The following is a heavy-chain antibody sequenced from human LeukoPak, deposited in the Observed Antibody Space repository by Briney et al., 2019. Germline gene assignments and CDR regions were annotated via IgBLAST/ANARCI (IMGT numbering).Heavy chain of an antibody. CDR2: ISWNSGSI. CDR1: GFTFDDYA. CDR3: AKDPGDC. Sequence: PGGSLRLSCAASGFTFDDYAMHWVRQAPGKGLEWVSGISWNSGSIGYADSVKGRFTISRDNAKNSLYLQMNSLRAEDTALYYCAKDPGDCWGQGTLVTVSS. J-gene: IGHJ4*02. V-gene: IGHV3-9*01.